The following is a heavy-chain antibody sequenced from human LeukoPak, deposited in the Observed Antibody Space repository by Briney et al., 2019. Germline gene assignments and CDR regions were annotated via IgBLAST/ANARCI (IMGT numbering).Heavy chain of an antibody. CDR2: INQSGST. Sequence: SETLSLTCGIYGGSFSGYYWTWVRQPPGKGLEWIGEINQSGSTDYNPSLKSRVTMSVDTSKNQFSLKLSSVTAADTAVYYCARDSSSWVGPNNWFDPWGQGTLVTVSS. J-gene: IGHJ5*02. CDR3: ARDSSSWVGPNNWFDP. D-gene: IGHD6-13*01. CDR1: GGSFSGYY. V-gene: IGHV4-34*01.